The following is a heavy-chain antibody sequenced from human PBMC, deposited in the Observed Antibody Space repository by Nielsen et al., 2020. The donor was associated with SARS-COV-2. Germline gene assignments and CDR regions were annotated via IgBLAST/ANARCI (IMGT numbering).Heavy chain of an antibody. Sequence: KVSCKGSGYSFTSYWIGWVRQMPGKGLEWIGIIYPGDSDTRYSPSFQGQVTISADKSISTAYLQWSSLKASDTAMYYCARQTPLGRENFDYWGQGTLVTVSS. V-gene: IGHV5-51*01. D-gene: IGHD7-27*01. CDR1: GYSFTSYW. CDR3: ARQTPLGRENFDY. CDR2: IYPGDSDT. J-gene: IGHJ4*02.